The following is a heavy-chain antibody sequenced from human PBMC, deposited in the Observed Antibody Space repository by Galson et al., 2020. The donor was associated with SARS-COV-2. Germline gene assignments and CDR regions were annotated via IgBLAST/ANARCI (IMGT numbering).Heavy chain of an antibody. J-gene: IGHJ4*02. CDR2: IYYNGRT. CDR1: GGSITSSSYY. V-gene: IGHV4-39*01. D-gene: IGHD5-12*01. Sequence: ETSETLSLTCAVSGGSITSSSYYWGWIRQPPGKGLEWIASIYYNGRTYYSPSLKSRVSIFIDTSKNQFSLKMTSVTAADTAVYFCGSQLVRDGYNCWGQGTLVTVSS. CDR3: GSQLVRDGYNC.